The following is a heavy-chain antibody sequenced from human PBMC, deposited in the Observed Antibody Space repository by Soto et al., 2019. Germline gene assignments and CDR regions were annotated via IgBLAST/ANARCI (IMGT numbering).Heavy chain of an antibody. J-gene: IGHJ6*03. Sequence: ASVKVSCKASGYTFTGYYMHWVRQAPGQGLERMGWINPNSGGTNYAQKFQGWVTMTRDTSISTAYMELSRLKSDDTAVYYCARAGIGVTTTYYYYYYYMDFWGKGTTVTVSS. D-gene: IGHD4-17*01. CDR2: INPNSGGT. CDR1: GYTFTGYY. V-gene: IGHV1-2*04. CDR3: ARAGIGVTTTYYYYYYYMDF.